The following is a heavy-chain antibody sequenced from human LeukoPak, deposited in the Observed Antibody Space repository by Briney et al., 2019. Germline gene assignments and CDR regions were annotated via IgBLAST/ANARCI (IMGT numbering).Heavy chain of an antibody. CDR3: AKGGSGSYQGFDY. CDR2: ISWNSGSI. Sequence: GGSLRLSCAASGSTFDDYAMHWVRQAPGKGLEWVSGISWNSGSIGYADSVKGRFTISRDNAKNSLYLQMNSLRAEDMALYYCAKGGSGSYQGFDYWGQGTLVTVSS. D-gene: IGHD1-26*01. J-gene: IGHJ4*02. CDR1: GSTFDDYA. V-gene: IGHV3-9*03.